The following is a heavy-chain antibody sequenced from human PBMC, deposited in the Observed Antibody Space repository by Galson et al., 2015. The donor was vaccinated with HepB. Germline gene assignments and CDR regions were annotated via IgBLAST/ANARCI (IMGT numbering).Heavy chain of an antibody. D-gene: IGHD3-9*01. CDR2: IYYSGST. V-gene: IGHV4-59*01. CDR1: GGSISSYY. Sequence: ETLSLTCTVSGGSISSYYWSWIRQPPGKGLEWIGYIYYSGSTNYNPSLKSRVTISVDTSKNQFSLKLSSVTAADTAVYYCARVGHDYDILTGYSMGGFDYWGQGTLVTVSS. CDR3: ARVGHDYDILTGYSMGGFDY. J-gene: IGHJ4*02.